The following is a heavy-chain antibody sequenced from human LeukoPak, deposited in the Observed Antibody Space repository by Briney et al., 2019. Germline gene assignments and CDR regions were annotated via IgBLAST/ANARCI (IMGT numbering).Heavy chain of an antibody. CDR1: GYNFNRYT. J-gene: IGHJ4*02. D-gene: IGHD5-18*01. CDR3: ARVSDTSTVTPGFDS. Sequence: ASVKVSCKTSGYNFNRYTITWVRQAPGQGLEWMGWVSTSNGATNYAEKFQGRVTMTTEAVTKTAYMELRRLTSGDTAMYFCARVSDTSTVTPGFDSWGQGTLVTVS. CDR2: VSTSNGAT. V-gene: IGHV1-18*01.